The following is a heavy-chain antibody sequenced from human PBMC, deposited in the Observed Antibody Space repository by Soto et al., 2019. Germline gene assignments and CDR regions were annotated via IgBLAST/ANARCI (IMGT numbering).Heavy chain of an antibody. D-gene: IGHD3-22*01. V-gene: IGHV3-21*01. J-gene: IGHJ1*01. CDR2: ISSSSSYI. CDR3: ARDLEYYDSSGYYYVSSPGGLSADYFQH. CDR1: GFTFSSYS. Sequence: KPGGSLRLSCAASGFTFSSYSMNWVRQAPGKGLEWVSSISSSSSYIYYADSVKGRFTISRDNAKNSLYLQMNSLRAEDTAVYYCARDLEYYDSSGYYYVSSPGGLSADYFQHWGQGTLLTVSS.